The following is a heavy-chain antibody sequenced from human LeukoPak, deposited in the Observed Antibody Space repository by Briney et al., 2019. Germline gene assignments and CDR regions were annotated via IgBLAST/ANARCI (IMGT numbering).Heavy chain of an antibody. D-gene: IGHD3-16*01. CDR3: ARDRSRGDPWSVDY. Sequence: GGSLRLSCAASGFTVSINYMNWVRQAPGKGLEWVSFIYSGDSTYYAGSVKGRFTISRDSSKNTLYLQMNSLRAEDTAVYYCARDRSRGDPWSVDYWGQGTLVTVSS. CDR1: GFTVSINY. CDR2: IYSGDST. V-gene: IGHV3-66*01. J-gene: IGHJ4*02.